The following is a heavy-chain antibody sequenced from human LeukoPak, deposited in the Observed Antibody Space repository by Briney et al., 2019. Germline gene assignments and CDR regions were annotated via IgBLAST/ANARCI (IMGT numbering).Heavy chain of an antibody. CDR3: ERDRVPYSGSYHGF. CDR2: ISAYNGNT. J-gene: IGHJ4*02. CDR1: GSTFTSYG. D-gene: IGHD1-26*01. Sequence: TSVEASCKASGSTFTSYGISSVRQAPGQPVKGMGWISAYNGNTNYAQKLQARVTMTTDTSTSTAYMELRSRRSDDTAVYYCERDRVPYSGSYHGFWGQGTLVTVSS. V-gene: IGHV1-18*01.